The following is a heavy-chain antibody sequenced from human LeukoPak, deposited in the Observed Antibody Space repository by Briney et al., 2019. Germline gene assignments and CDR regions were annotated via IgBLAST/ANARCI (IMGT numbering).Heavy chain of an antibody. Sequence: AASVKVSCKVSGYTLTELSMHWVRQAPGKGLEWMGGFDPEDGETIYAQKFQGRVTMTEDTSTDTAYMELSSLRSEDTAVYYCATTSIAAAAYYGMDVWGQGTTVTASS. CDR2: FDPEDGET. J-gene: IGHJ6*02. CDR1: GYTLTELS. D-gene: IGHD6-13*01. CDR3: ATTSIAAAAYYGMDV. V-gene: IGHV1-24*01.